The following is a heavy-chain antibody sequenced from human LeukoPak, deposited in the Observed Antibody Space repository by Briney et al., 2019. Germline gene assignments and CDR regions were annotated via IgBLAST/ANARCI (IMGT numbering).Heavy chain of an antibody. CDR2: ISSSSYI. CDR1: GFTFSSYS. D-gene: IGHD3-3*01. Sequence: GGSLRLSCAASGFTFSSYSMNWVRQAPGKGLEWVSSISSSSYIYYADSVKGRFTISRDNAKNSLYLQMNSLRAEDTAVYYCARHRPYPSGTFDYWGQGTLVTVSP. CDR3: ARHRPYPSGTFDY. V-gene: IGHV3-21*01. J-gene: IGHJ4*02.